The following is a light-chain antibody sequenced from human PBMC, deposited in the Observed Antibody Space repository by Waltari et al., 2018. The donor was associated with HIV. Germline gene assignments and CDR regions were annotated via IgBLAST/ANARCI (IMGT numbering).Light chain of an antibody. Sequence: QSALTQPRSVSGSPGQSVTISCAGSASDVRGYHYVSWYQQHPGKAPKLLIYDVNKRPSGVPDRFSGSKSGNTASLTISGLQTEDEADYYCCSYAGSSYVFGTETKVTVL. CDR1: ASDVRGYHY. CDR3: CSYAGSSYV. V-gene: IGLV2-11*01. CDR2: DVN. J-gene: IGLJ1*01.